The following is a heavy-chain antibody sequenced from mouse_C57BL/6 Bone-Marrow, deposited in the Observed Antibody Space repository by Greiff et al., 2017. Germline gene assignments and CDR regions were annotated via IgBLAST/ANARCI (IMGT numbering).Heavy chain of an antibody. D-gene: IGHD1-1*01. Sequence: VQLQQSGPELVKPGASVKISCKASGYAFSSSWMNWVKQRPGKGLEWIGRIYPGDGDTNYNGKVKGKATLTADKSSSTAYMQLSSLASEDSAVYFCASYYYGSRYFDVWGTGTTVTVSS. CDR1: GYAFSSSW. J-gene: IGHJ1*03. CDR2: IYPGDGDT. CDR3: ASYYYGSRYFDV. V-gene: IGHV1-82*01.